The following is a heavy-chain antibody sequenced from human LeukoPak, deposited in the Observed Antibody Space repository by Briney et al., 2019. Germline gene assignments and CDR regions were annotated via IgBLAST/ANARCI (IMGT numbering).Heavy chain of an antibody. J-gene: IGHJ4*02. V-gene: IGHV3-23*01. CDR2: ITGSDGTS. CDR3: ARRRPDYYDSSGYYREDY. D-gene: IGHD3-22*01. CDR1: GFTFTNYA. Sequence: GGSLRLSCVASGFTFTNYAMSWVRQAPGKGLEWVSAITGSDGTSHYADSVKGRFTISRDNAKNSLYLQMNSLRAEDTAVYYCARRRPDYYDSSGYYREDYWGQGTLVTVSS.